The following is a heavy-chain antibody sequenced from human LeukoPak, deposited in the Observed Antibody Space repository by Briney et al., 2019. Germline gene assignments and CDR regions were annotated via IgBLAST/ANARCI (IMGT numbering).Heavy chain of an antibody. CDR3: ARQVDTRFDY. CDR1: GYTFTGYY. CDR2: INPNSGGT. J-gene: IGHJ4*02. Sequence: ASVKVSSKASGYTFTGYYMHWVRQAPGQGLEWMGWINPNSGGTKYAQNFQGRVTMTRDTSISSAYMELTRLRSDDTAVYYCARQVDTRFDYWGQGTLVTVSS. D-gene: IGHD5-18*01. V-gene: IGHV1-2*02.